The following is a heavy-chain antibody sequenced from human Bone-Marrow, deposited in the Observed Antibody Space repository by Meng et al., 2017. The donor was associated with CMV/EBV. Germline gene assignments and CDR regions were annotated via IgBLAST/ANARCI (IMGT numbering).Heavy chain of an antibody. CDR1: GGTFSSYA. CDR3: ARIHPGDY. J-gene: IGHJ4*02. V-gene: IGHV1-69*10. CDR2: IIPILGIA. Sequence: SVKVSCKASGGTFSSYAISWVRQAPGQGLEWMGGIIPILGIANYAQKFQGRVTMTRDTSISTAYMELSSLTSEDTAVYYCARIHPGDYWGQGTLVTVSS. D-gene: IGHD3-10*01.